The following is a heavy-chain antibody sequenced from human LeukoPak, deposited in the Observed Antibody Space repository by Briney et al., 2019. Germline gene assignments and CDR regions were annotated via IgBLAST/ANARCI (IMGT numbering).Heavy chain of an antibody. Sequence: PSETLSLTCIVSGGSISSYYWSWIRQPPGKGLEWIGYIYYSGSTNYNPSLKSRVIVSVDTSKNQFSLKLRSVTAADTAVYYCARTTEGYCRGVSCYYYYYYMDVWGKGTTVTVSS. V-gene: IGHV4-59*01. CDR3: ARTTEGYCRGVSCYYYYYYMDV. J-gene: IGHJ6*03. CDR2: IYYSGST. D-gene: IGHD2-15*01. CDR1: GGSISSYY.